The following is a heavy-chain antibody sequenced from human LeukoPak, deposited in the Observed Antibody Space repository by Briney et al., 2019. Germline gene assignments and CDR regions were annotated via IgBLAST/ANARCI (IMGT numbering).Heavy chain of an antibody. Sequence: GEALKISCKGSGYRFTSYWIGWVRQMPGKDLEWMGSIYPGYSDTRYSPSFQGQVTISADKSISTAYLQWSSLKASDTALYYCARRMVNSTKENWFDPWGQGTLVTVSS. CDR3: ARRMVNSTKENWFDP. D-gene: IGHD2/OR15-2a*01. CDR1: GYRFTSYW. J-gene: IGHJ5*02. V-gene: IGHV5-51*01. CDR2: IYPGYSDT.